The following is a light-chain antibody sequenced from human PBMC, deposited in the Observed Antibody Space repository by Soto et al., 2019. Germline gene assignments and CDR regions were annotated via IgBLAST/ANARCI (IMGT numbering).Light chain of an antibody. CDR3: SSYTSSSTLV. V-gene: IGLV2-14*01. CDR2: EVS. J-gene: IGLJ1*01. CDR1: SSDVGGYNY. Sequence: QSALTQPASVSGSPGQSITVSGTVTSSDVGGYNYVSWYQQHPGKAPKLMIYEVSNRPSGVSNRFSGSKSGNTASLTISGLQAEDEADYYCSSYTSSSTLVFGTGTKVTVL.